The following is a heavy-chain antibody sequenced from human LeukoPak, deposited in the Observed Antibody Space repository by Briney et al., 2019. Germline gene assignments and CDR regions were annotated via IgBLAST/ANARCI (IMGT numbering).Heavy chain of an antibody. Sequence: HAGGSLRLSCAASGFTFSSYEMNWVRQAPGKGLEWVSYISSSGSTIYYAASVKGRFTISRDNAKNSLYLQMNSLRAEDTAVYYCARDGKGRNRIGYYFDYWGQGTLVTVSS. D-gene: IGHD3-10*01. CDR1: GFTFSSYE. CDR2: ISSSGSTI. J-gene: IGHJ4*02. CDR3: ARDGKGRNRIGYYFDY. V-gene: IGHV3-48*03.